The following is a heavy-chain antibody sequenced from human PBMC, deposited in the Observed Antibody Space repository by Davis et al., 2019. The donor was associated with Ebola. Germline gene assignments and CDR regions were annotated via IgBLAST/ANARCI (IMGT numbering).Heavy chain of an antibody. J-gene: IGHJ4*01. Sequence: GESLKISCAASGFTIGNNYMMWVRQAPGKGLEWVSAISGSGGSTYYADSVKGRFTISRDNSKNTLYLQMNSLRADDTAVYYCARGGRRAPVGNDYWGHGTLVTVSS. D-gene: IGHD1-26*01. V-gene: IGHV3-66*01. CDR1: GFTIGNNY. CDR2: ISGSGGST. CDR3: ARGGRRAPVGNDY.